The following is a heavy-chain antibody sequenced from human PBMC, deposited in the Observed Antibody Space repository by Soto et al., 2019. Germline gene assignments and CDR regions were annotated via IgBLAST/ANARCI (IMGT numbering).Heavy chain of an antibody. J-gene: IGHJ6*03. CDR1: GGTFSSYT. CDR3: ARGYSSSWYVTDCYYMDV. CDR2: IIPILGIA. D-gene: IGHD6-13*01. V-gene: IGHV1-69*02. Sequence: ASVKVSCKASGGTFSSYTISWVRQAPGQGLEWMGRIIPILGIANYAQKFQGRVTITADKSTSTAYMELSSLRSEDTAVYYCARGYSSSWYVTDCYYMDVWGKGTTVTVSS.